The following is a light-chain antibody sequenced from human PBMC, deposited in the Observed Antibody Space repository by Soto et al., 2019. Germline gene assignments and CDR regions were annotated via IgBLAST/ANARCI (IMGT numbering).Light chain of an antibody. CDR2: EVS. CDR1: SSDVGGYDY. Sequence: QSVLTQPASVSGSPGQSITISCTGTSSDVGGYDYVSWYQQHPGRAPQLMIYEVSNRPAGVSDRFSASKSGNTASLTISGLQAEDEADYYCSSYTSTKNLVFGGGTKLTVL. V-gene: IGLV2-14*01. J-gene: IGLJ3*02. CDR3: SSYTSTKNLV.